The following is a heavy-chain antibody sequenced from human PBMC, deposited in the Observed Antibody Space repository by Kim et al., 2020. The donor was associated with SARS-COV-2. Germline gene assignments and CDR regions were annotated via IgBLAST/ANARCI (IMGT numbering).Heavy chain of an antibody. V-gene: IGHV3-33*01. CDR2: IWYDGSNK. CDR3: ARDSIAVAGPNGFGP. Sequence: GGSLRLSCAASGFTFSSYGMHWVRQAPGKGLEWVAVIWYDGSNKYYADSVKGRFTISRDNSKNTLYLQMNSLRAEDTAVYYCARDSIAVAGPNGFGPCGHGSLVTLSS. J-gene: IGHJ5*02. CDR1: GFTFSSYG. D-gene: IGHD6-19*01.